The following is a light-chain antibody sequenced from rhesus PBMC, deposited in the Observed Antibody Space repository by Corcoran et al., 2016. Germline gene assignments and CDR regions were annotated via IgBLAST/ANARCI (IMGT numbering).Light chain of an antibody. CDR2: KAS. CDR1: QGISSW. V-gene: IGKV1-22*01. J-gene: IGKJ2*01. CDR3: QQYNSRLYS. Sequence: DIQMTQSPSSLSASVGDTVTITCRASQGISSWLAWYQQKPGKAPKLLIYKASSLQSGVPSRFSGNGSGTDFTLTISSLQSEDFATYYCQQYNSRLYSFGQGTKVEIK.